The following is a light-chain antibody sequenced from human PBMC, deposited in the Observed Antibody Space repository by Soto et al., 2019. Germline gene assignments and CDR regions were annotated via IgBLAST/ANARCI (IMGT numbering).Light chain of an antibody. CDR3: LLSFNVAHV. V-gene: IGLV7-46*01. J-gene: IGLJ1*01. Sequence: QAVVTQEPSLTVSPGETVTLTCASSTGTVTSGHSPFWFQQNPCQAPKTLIYDTSNKHSWTPARFSGSLLGGKAALTLSGAQPEDEADYYCLLSFNVAHVFGTGTKVTAL. CDR2: DTS. CDR1: TGTVTSGHS.